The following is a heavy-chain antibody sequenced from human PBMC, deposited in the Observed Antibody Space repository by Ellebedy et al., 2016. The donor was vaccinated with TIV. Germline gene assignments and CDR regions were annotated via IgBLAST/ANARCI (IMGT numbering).Heavy chain of an antibody. Sequence: PGGSLRLSCAASGFTFSSHKMNWVRQAPGKGLEWVSSISSSSNYIYYADSVKGRFTISRDNAKSSLYLQMNSLRADDTAVFYCAREAKNYYGMDVWGQGTTVTVSS. CDR3: AREAKNYYGMDV. CDR1: GFTFSSHK. CDR2: ISSSSNYI. D-gene: IGHD4/OR15-4a*01. J-gene: IGHJ6*02. V-gene: IGHV3-21*01.